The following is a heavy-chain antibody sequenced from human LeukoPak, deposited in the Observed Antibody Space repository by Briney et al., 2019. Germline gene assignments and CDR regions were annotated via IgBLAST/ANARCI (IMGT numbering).Heavy chain of an antibody. J-gene: IGHJ4*01. V-gene: IGHV4-4*07. CDR2: IYTSGST. D-gene: IGHD3-22*01. Sequence: SETLSLTCTVSGGSISRYYWSWIRQPAGKGLEWIGRIYTSGSTNYNTSIKSRVSMSVGTSKNQFALKLSSVTAADTAVYYCVPYYYDSSGYYYAPGWGHGTLVTVAS. CDR1: GGSISRYY. CDR3: VPYYYDSSGYYYAPG.